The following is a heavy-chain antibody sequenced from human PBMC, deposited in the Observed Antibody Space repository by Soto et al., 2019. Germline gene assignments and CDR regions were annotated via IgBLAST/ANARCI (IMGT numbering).Heavy chain of an antibody. CDR3: AADAGIAVEFDY. J-gene: IGHJ4*02. V-gene: IGHV1-58*01. Sequence: SVKVSCKASGFTFTSSAVQWVRQARGQRLEWIGWIVVGSGNTNYAQKFQERVTITRDMSTSTAYMELSSLRSEDTAVYYCAADAGIAVEFDYWGQGTLVTVSS. CDR1: GFTFTSSA. D-gene: IGHD6-19*01. CDR2: IVVGSGNT.